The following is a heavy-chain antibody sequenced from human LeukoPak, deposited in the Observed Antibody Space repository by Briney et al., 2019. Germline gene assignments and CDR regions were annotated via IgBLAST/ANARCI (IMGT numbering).Heavy chain of an antibody. CDR3: ARYVWGSYPTFEDY. Sequence: SETLSLTCTVSGGSISSYYWNWIGQPPGKGLEWIGYIYYSGSTNYNTSLKSRLTISVDTSKNQFSLKLSSVTAADTAVYYCARYVWGSYPTFEDYWGQGTLVTVSS. CDR1: GGSISSYY. J-gene: IGHJ4*02. D-gene: IGHD3-16*02. CDR2: IYYSGST. V-gene: IGHV4-59*01.